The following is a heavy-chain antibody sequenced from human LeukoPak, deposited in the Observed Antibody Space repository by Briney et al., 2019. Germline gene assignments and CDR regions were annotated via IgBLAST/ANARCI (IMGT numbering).Heavy chain of an antibody. CDR1: GFTVSSNY. V-gene: IGHV3-30*01. CDR3: ARVQSSSGLDY. Sequence: GGSLRLSCAASGFTVSSNYMNWLRQAPGKGLEWVAVISYDGSNKYYADSVKGRFTISRDNSKNTLYLQMNSLRAEDTAVYYCARVQSSSGLDYWGQGTLVTVSS. D-gene: IGHD6-6*01. CDR2: ISYDGSNK. J-gene: IGHJ4*02.